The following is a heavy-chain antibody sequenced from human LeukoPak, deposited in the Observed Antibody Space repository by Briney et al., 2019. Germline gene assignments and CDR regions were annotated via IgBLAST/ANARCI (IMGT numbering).Heavy chain of an antibody. Sequence: GGSLRLSCAASGFTFSSYAMHWVRQAPGKGLEWVAVISYDGSNKYYADSVKGRFTISRDNSKKTLFLQMSSLRVEDTAIYYCTKDWYSSSRTRYFDYWGQGTLVTVSS. D-gene: IGHD6-13*01. J-gene: IGHJ4*02. CDR3: TKDWYSSSRTRYFDY. V-gene: IGHV3-30*04. CDR2: ISYDGSNK. CDR1: GFTFSSYA.